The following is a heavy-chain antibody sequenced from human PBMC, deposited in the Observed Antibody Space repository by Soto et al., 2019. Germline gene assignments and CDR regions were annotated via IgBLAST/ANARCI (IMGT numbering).Heavy chain of an antibody. Sequence: QVQLQESGPGLVKPSETLSLTCTVSGASISDYYWSWIRQPAGKGLECIGRIYVSGNTNYNPSLKSRVTMSVDTSKNQFSLTLNSVTAADTAVYYCARESRSALGTVEHWGRGTLVTVSS. CDR1: GASISDYY. CDR3: ARESRSALGTVEH. J-gene: IGHJ4*02. D-gene: IGHD6-13*01. V-gene: IGHV4-4*07. CDR2: IYVSGNT.